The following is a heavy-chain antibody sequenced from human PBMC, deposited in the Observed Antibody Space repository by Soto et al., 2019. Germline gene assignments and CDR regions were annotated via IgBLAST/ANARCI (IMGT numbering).Heavy chain of an antibody. Sequence: QVQLVQSGAEVKKPGSSVKVSCKASGGTFSSYAISWVRQAPGQGLEWMGGIIPIFGTANYAQKFQGRVTITAEKSTSTAYRGLSSLRSEERAGYYWVRDPSGDNSYGLDYWAQGPRSPSP. CDR1: GGTFSSYA. CDR2: IIPIFGTA. D-gene: IGHD7-27*01. V-gene: IGHV1-69*06. CDR3: VRDPSGDNSYGLD. J-gene: IGHJ6*02.